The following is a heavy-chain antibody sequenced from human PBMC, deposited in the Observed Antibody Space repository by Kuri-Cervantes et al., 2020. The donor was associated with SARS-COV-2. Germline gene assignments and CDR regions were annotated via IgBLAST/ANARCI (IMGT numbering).Heavy chain of an antibody. D-gene: IGHD2-2*02. CDR1: GFTFDDYA. CDR3: ARDSYCSSTSCYNYFDY. V-gene: IGHV3-9*01. J-gene: IGHJ4*02. CDR2: ISWNSGSI. Sequence: GGSLRLSCAASGFTFDDYAMHWGRQAPGKGLEWVSSISWNSGSIGYADSVKGRFTISRDNAKNSLYLQMNSLRAEDTALYYCARDSYCSSTSCYNYFDYWGQGTLVTVSS.